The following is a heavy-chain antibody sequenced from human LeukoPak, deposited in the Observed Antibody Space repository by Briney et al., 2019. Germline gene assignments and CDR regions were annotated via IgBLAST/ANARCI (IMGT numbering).Heavy chain of an antibody. CDR3: AKDQEVNYYDSSGVFDY. Sequence: PGGSLRLSCAASGFTFSTYWMSWVRQAPGKGLEWVAVISYDGSNKYYADSVKGRFTISRDNSKNTLYLQMNSLRAEDTAVYYCAKDQEVNYYDSSGVFDYWGQGTLVTVSS. J-gene: IGHJ4*02. D-gene: IGHD3-22*01. CDR2: ISYDGSNK. CDR1: GFTFSTYW. V-gene: IGHV3-30*18.